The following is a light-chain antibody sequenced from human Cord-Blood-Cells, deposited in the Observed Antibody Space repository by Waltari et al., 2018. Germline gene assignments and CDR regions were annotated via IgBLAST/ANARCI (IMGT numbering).Light chain of an antibody. V-gene: IGLV3-1*01. J-gene: IGLJ1*01. Sequence: SYELTQPPSVSVSPGQTASITCSGDKLGDKYACWYQQKPGQSPVRVIYQDSKRPSGIPERFSGSNSGNTATLTISGTQAMDEADYYCQAWDSSTDYVFGTGTKVTVL. CDR3: QAWDSSTDYV. CDR2: QDS. CDR1: KLGDKY.